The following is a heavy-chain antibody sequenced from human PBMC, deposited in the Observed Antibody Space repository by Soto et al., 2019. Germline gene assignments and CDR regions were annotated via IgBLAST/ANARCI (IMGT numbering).Heavy chain of an antibody. V-gene: IGHV4-34*01. D-gene: IGHD3-3*01. Sequence: SETLSLTCAVYGGSFSGYYWSWIRQPPGKGLEWIGEINHSGSTNYNPSLKSRVTISVDTSKNQFSLKLSSVTAADTAVYYCARGLDRPAQLVLRFLEWLLCYYYYYGMDVWGQGTTVTVSS. CDR2: INHSGST. J-gene: IGHJ6*02. CDR3: ARGLDRPAQLVLRFLEWLLCYYYYYGMDV. CDR1: GGSFSGYY.